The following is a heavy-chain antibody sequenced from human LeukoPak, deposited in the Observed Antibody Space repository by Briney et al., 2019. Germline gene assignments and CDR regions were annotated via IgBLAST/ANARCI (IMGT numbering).Heavy chain of an antibody. V-gene: IGHV4-34*01. D-gene: IGHD2-15*01. CDR3: ARALVVVVAATTHEPIDP. Sequence: SETLSLTCAVYGGSFSGYYWGWIRQPPGKGLEWIGEINHSGSTNYNPSLKSRVTISVDTSKNQFSLKLSSVTAADTAVYYCARALVVVVAATTHEPIDPWGQGTLVTVSS. CDR1: GGSFSGYY. CDR2: INHSGST. J-gene: IGHJ5*02.